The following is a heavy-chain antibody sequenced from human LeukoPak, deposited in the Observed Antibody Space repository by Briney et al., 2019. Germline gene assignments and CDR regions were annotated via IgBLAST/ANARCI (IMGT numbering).Heavy chain of an antibody. V-gene: IGHV3-11*04. Sequence: GGSLRLSCVAGGFTFSDRYMSWIRQAPGKGMEWVAYISPNADIIHYADSVKGRFTISRDNAKNALFLQVNSLRDEDTALYHCVTESAWLFDYWGQGTLVTVSS. CDR2: ISPNADII. CDR1: GFTFSDRY. D-gene: IGHD5-12*01. CDR3: VTESAWLFDY. J-gene: IGHJ4*02.